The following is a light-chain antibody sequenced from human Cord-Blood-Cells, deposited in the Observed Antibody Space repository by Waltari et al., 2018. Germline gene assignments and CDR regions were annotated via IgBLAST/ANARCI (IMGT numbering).Light chain of an antibody. J-gene: IGLJ3*02. CDR1: SSDDGGYNY. V-gene: IGLV2-14*01. CDR2: EVS. CDR3: SSYTSSSTHWV. Sequence: QSALTQPASVSGSPGQSITISCTGTSSDDGGYNYFSWYQQHPGKAPKLMIYEVSNRPSGVSNRFSGSKSGNTASLTISGLQAEDEADYYCSSYTSSSTHWVFGGGTKLTVL.